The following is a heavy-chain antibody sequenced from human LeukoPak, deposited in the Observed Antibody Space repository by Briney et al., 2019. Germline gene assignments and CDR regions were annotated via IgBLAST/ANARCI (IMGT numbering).Heavy chain of an antibody. V-gene: IGHV1-18*01. CDR1: GYTFTSYG. CDR2: ISAYNGNT. J-gene: IGHJ4*02. D-gene: IGHD5-18*01. Sequence: ASVKVSCTASGYTFTSYGISWVRQAPGQGLEWMGWISAYNGNTNYAQKLQGRVTMTTDTSTSTAYMELRSLRSDDTAVYYCAGSVSDTAMANFDYWGQGTLVTVSS. CDR3: AGSVSDTAMANFDY.